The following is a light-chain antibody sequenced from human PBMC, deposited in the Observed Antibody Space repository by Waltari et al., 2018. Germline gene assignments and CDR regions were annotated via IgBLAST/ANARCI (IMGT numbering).Light chain of an antibody. J-gene: IGKJ4*01. Sequence: IQMTQSPSSLSASVGDSVTITCQASQDIVNFLNWYQQKPGEVPKLLIYGASTLTTGVPSWFSGSGSGTDFTFTITNLQPEDVATYYCQQYDNYLFVTFGGGTKLEIK. CDR1: QDIVNF. CDR2: GAS. CDR3: QQYDNYLFVT. V-gene: IGKV1-33*01.